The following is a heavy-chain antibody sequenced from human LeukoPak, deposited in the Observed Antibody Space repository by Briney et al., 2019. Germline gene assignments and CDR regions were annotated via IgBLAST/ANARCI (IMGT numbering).Heavy chain of an antibody. V-gene: IGHV1-24*01. CDR1: GYTLTELS. Sequence: ASVKVSCKVSGYTLTELSMHWVRQAPGKGLEWMGGFDPGDGETIYAQKFQGRVTMTEDTSTDTAYMELSSLRSEDTAVYYCATVPSWDRSYNSFDYWGQGTLVTVSS. CDR3: ATVPSWDRSYNSFDY. CDR2: FDPGDGET. J-gene: IGHJ4*02. D-gene: IGHD1-26*01.